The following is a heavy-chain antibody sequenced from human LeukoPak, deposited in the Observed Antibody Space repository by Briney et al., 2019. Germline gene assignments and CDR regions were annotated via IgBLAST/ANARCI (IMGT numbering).Heavy chain of an antibody. J-gene: IGHJ6*03. CDR1: GGSISSYC. V-gene: IGHV4-59*12. CDR3: ARGGRGRVPAAHMDV. Sequence: SETLSLTCTVSGGSISSYCWSWIRQPPGKGLEWIGYIYYSGSTNYNPPLKSRVTISVDTSKNQFSLKLSSVTAADTAVYYCARGGRGRVPAAHMDVWGKGTTVTVSS. CDR2: IYYSGST. D-gene: IGHD2-2*01.